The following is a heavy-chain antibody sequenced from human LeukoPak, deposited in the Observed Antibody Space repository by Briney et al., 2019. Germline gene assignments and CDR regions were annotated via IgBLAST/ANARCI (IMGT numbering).Heavy chain of an antibody. J-gene: IGHJ4*02. V-gene: IGHV4-59*08. CDR1: GGSTSSYY. CDR2: IYYSGST. Sequence: SETLSLTCTVSGGSTSSYYWSWIWQPPGKGLEWIGYIYYSGSTNYNPSLKSRLTISIDTSKNQFSLKLSSVTAADTAVYYCARHSGAGTGFVYWGQGTLVTVSS. CDR3: ARHSGAGTGFVY. D-gene: IGHD6-19*01.